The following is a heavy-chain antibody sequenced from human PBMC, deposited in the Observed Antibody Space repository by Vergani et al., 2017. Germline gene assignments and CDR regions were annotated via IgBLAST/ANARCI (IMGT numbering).Heavy chain of an antibody. V-gene: IGHV4-39*07. CDR2: IYTSGST. CDR1: GGSISSSSYY. CDR3: ARGGRYYGFWSGYYHDAFDI. J-gene: IGHJ3*02. Sequence: QLQLQESGPGLVKPSETLSLTCTVSGGSISSSSYYWGWIRQPPGKGLEWIGSIYTSGSTNYNPSLKSRVTMSVDTSKNQFSLKLSSVTAADTAVYYCARGGRYYGFWSGYYHDAFDIWGQGTMVTVSS. D-gene: IGHD3-3*01.